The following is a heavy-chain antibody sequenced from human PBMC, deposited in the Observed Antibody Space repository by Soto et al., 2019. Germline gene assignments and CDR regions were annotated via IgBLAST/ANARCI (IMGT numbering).Heavy chain of an antibody. CDR2: INPSGGST. Sequence: ASVKVSCKASRYTFTNFYIHWLRQVPGQGLEWMGIINPSGGSTTYPQKFQGRVTMTRDTSTSTVHMELITLRSEDTAVYYCARSQVGRQLDVWGPGTTVTVSX. CDR1: RYTFTNFY. V-gene: IGHV1-46*01. D-gene: IGHD1-26*01. CDR3: ARSQVGRQLDV. J-gene: IGHJ6*02.